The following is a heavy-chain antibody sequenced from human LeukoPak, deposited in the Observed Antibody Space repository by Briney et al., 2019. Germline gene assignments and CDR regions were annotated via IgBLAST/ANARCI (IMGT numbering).Heavy chain of an antibody. CDR3: TTLRGVVGPANY. Sequence: GGSLRLSRVACLSIFTNTWMSWVRPAPAKGGDWVGLIKSKTDGGATDYAAPVKGRFSISRDNSKNMVYLQMNSLKTEDTAMYYCTTLRGVVGPANYWGQGALVTVSS. V-gene: IGHV3-15*01. CDR2: IKSKTDGGAT. J-gene: IGHJ4*02. CDR1: LSIFTNTW. D-gene: IGHD1-26*01.